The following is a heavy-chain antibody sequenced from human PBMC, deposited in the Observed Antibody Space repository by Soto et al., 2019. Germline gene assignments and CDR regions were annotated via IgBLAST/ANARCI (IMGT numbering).Heavy chain of an antibody. V-gene: IGHV3-53*01. CDR1: GFTVSSNY. D-gene: IGHD1-26*01. CDR2: IYSGGSS. J-gene: IGHJ4*02. CDR3: ARVGSGSYRDFDY. Sequence: GSLRLSCAASGFTVSSNYMSWVRQAPGKGLEWVSVIYSGGSSYYADSVKGRFTISRDNSKNTLYLQMNSLRAEDTAVYYCARVGSGSYRDFDYWGQGTLVTVSS.